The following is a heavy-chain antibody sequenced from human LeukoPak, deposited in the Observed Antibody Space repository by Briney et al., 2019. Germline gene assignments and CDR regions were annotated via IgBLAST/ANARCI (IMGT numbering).Heavy chain of an antibody. J-gene: IGHJ6*03. V-gene: IGHV3-23*01. CDR3: AKDHNYASGSSYLVGPHYYYMDV. CDR1: GFTFSSYA. Sequence: GGSLRLSCAASGFTFSSYAMNWVRQAPGKGLEWVSAISGSGDTTCYADSVKGRFTISRDNSRNTLYLEIHSLRAEDAAVYNCAKDHNYASGSSYLVGPHYYYMDVWGKGTTVTISS. D-gene: IGHD3-10*01. CDR2: ISGSGDTT.